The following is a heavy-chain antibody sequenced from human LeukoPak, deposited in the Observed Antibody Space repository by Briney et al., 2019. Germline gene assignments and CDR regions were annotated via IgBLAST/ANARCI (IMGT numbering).Heavy chain of an antibody. CDR3: ARAGLNGDVDY. CDR2: INHSGST. CDR1: GGSFSGYY. V-gene: IGHV4-34*01. Sequence: SQTLSLTCAVYGGSFSGYYWSWIRQPPGKGLEWIGEINHSGSTNYNPSLKGRVTISVDTSKNQFSLKLSSVTAADTAVYYCARAGLNGDVDYWGQGTLVTVSS. D-gene: IGHD4-17*01. J-gene: IGHJ4*02.